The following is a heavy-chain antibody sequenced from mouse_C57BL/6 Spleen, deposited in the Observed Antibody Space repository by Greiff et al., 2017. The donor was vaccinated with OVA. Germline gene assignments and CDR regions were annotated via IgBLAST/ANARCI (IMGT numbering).Heavy chain of an antibody. CDR2: IYPGDGDT. CDR3: AESVIIENDYYAMDY. V-gene: IGHV1-82*01. CDR1: GYAFSSSW. J-gene: IGHJ4*01. Sequence: QVQLQQSGPELVKPGASVKISCKASGYAFSSSWMNWVKQRPGKGLEWIGRIYPGDGDTNYNGKFKGKATLTADKSSSTAYMQLSSLTSEDSAVYFCAESVIIENDYYAMDYWGQGTSVTVSS.